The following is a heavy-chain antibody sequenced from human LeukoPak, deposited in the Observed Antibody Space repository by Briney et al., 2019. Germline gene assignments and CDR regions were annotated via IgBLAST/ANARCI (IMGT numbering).Heavy chain of an antibody. CDR1: GFTFRSCG. CDR2: IWYDGSNK. V-gene: IGHV3-33*01. CDR3: ASDGIAVDRGIGYFDY. J-gene: IGHJ4*02. Sequence: GGSLRLSCAASGFTFRSCGMHWVRQAPGKGLEWVAVIWYDGSNKYYADSVKGRFTISRDNSENTLYLQMNSLRAEDTALYYCASDGIAVDRGIGYFDYWGQGTLVTVSS. D-gene: IGHD6-13*01.